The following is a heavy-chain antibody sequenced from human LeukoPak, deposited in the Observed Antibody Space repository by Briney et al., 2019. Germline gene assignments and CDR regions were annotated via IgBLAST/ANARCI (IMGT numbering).Heavy chain of an antibody. CDR2: INHSGST. CDR3: ARRLVVTRRRDFGY. V-gene: IGHV4-34*01. J-gene: IGHJ4*02. D-gene: IGHD5-12*01. Sequence: SETLALTCAVYGGSFSGYYWSWIRPPPGKGLEWIGEINHSGSTNYNPSLKRRVTISVDTSKNQFSLQLSSVTAADTAVYYCARRLVVTRRRDFGYWGQGTLVTVSS. CDR1: GGSFSGYY.